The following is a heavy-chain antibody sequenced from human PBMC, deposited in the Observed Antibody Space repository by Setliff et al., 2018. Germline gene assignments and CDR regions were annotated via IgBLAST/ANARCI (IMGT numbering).Heavy chain of an antibody. CDR3: AREGLIADTTYYYYYYMDV. CDR1: GYTLTELS. Sequence: ASVQVSCKVSGYTLTELSMHWVRQAPGKGLEWMGGFDPEDGETIYAQKFQGRVTMTEDTSTSTAYMELSSLRSEDTAVYYCAREGLIADTTYYYYYYMDVWGKGTTVTVSS. CDR2: FDPEDGET. V-gene: IGHV1-24*01. J-gene: IGHJ6*03. D-gene: IGHD2-21*01.